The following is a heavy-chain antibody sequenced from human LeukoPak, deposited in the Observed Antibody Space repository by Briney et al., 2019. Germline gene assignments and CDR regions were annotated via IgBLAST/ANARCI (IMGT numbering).Heavy chain of an antibody. CDR1: GGSFSGYY. V-gene: IGHV4-34*01. J-gene: IGHJ3*02. CDR2: INHSGST. CDR3: ARQIVVVPAAIGPDAFDI. Sequence: SETLSLTCAVYGGSFSGYYWSWIRQPPGKGLEWIGEINHSGSTNYNPSLKSRVTISVDTSKNQFSLKLSSVTAADTAVYYCARQIVVVPAAIGPDAFDIWGQGTMVTVSS. D-gene: IGHD2-2*01.